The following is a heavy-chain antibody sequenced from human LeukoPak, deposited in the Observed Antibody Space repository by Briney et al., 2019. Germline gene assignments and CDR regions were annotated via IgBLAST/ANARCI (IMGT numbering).Heavy chain of an antibody. CDR1: GYTFTGYY. J-gene: IGHJ6*03. Sequence: GASVKVSCKASGYTFTGYYMHWVRQAPGQGLEWMGWINPNSGGTNYAQKFQGRVTMTRDTSISTAYMELSRLRSDDTAVYYCARGNYYYDSSGQARYYYMDVWGKGTTVTMSS. V-gene: IGHV1-2*02. CDR2: INPNSGGT. CDR3: ARGNYYYDSSGQARYYYMDV. D-gene: IGHD3-22*01.